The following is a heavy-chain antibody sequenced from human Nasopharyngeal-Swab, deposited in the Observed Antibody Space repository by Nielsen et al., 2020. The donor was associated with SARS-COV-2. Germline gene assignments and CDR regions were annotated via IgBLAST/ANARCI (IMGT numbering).Heavy chain of an antibody. Sequence: SETLSLTCTVSGGSSSSSSYYWGWIRQPPGKGLEWMGSIYYSGSTYYNPSLKSRVTISVDTSKNQFSLKLSSVTAADTAVYYCARGGIAAAGDYFDYWGQGTLVTVSS. CDR2: IYYSGST. CDR3: ARGGIAAAGDYFDY. CDR1: GGSSSSSSYY. V-gene: IGHV4-39*07. J-gene: IGHJ4*02. D-gene: IGHD6-13*01.